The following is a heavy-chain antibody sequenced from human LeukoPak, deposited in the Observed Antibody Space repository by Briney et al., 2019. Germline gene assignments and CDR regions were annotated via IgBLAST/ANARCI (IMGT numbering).Heavy chain of an antibody. J-gene: IGHJ4*02. Sequence: PGGSLRLSCAASGFTFSVYSMNWVRQAPGKGLEWVSCIDSSSSNINYADSVKGRFTISRDNAKNSLYLQMNSLRAEDTAVYYCARVPGGLEWADFDYWGQGTLVTVSS. CDR1: GFTFSVYS. V-gene: IGHV3-21*01. D-gene: IGHD3-3*01. CDR3: ARVPGGLEWADFDY. CDR2: IDSSSSNI.